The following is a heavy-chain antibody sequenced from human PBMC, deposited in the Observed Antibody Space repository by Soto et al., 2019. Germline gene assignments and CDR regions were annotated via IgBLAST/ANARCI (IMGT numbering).Heavy chain of an antibody. CDR1: GGSISSYY. D-gene: IGHD3-3*01. CDR3: ARALPFWSGYNRRGFDP. CDR2: IYYSGST. Sequence: QVQLQESGPGLVKPSETLSLTCTVSGGSISSYYWSWIRQPPGKGLEWIGYIYYSGSTNYNPSLKRRVTISVDTSKNQFSLKLSSVTAADTAVYYCARALPFWSGYNRRGFDPWGQGTLVTVSS. V-gene: IGHV4-59*01. J-gene: IGHJ5*02.